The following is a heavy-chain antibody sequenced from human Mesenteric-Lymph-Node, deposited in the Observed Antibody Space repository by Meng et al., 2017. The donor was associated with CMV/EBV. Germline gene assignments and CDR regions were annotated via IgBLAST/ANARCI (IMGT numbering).Heavy chain of an antibody. V-gene: IGHV1-69*15. CDR2: IIPIFGST. CDR1: GGTFSTYA. D-gene: IGHD2-2*01. Sequence: GGTFSTYAISWVRQAPGQGLEWMGTIIPIFGSTNYAQKCQGRITITADESTSTAYLGLSSLKSEDTAIYYCVKDLGYCSTTSCSDPWGQGTLVTVSS. J-gene: IGHJ5*02. CDR3: VKDLGYCSTTSCSDP.